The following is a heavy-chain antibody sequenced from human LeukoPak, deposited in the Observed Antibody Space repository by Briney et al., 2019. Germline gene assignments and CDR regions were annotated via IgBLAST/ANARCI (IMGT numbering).Heavy chain of an antibody. V-gene: IGHV3-23*01. CDR1: GFTFSSYA. J-gene: IGHJ6*02. Sequence: GGSLRLSCAASGFTFSSYAMSWVRQAPGKGLEWASAISGSGGSTYYADSVKGRFTISRDNSKNTLYLQMNSLRAEDTAVYYCASNRRWYYGMDVWGQGTTVTVSS. CDR2: ISGSGGST. CDR3: ASNRRWYYGMDV. D-gene: IGHD2/OR15-2a*01.